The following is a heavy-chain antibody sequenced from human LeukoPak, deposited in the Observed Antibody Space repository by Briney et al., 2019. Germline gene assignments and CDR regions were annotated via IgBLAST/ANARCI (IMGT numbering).Heavy chain of an antibody. Sequence: ASVKVSCKASGYTFINYYIQWVRQAPGQGLEWMGIINPSDGSTTNTQNFQGRVTMTRDTSTSTVYMELSSLRSEDTAVYYCAKDQVVQRVDDAFNIWGQGTMVTVSS. J-gene: IGHJ3*02. CDR2: INPSDGST. D-gene: IGHD6-6*01. CDR3: AKDQVVQRVDDAFNI. V-gene: IGHV1-46*01. CDR1: GYTFINYY.